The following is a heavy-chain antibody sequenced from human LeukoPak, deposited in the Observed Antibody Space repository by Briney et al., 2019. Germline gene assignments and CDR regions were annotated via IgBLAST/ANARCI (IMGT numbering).Heavy chain of an antibody. V-gene: IGHV3-23*01. Sequence: GGSLRLSCAASGFTFSSYAMSWVRQAPGKGLEWVSAISGSGGSTYYADSVKGRFTISRDNAKNSLYLQMNSLRAEDTAVYYCARDTYSSSWYKGQFDYWGQGTLVTVSS. D-gene: IGHD6-13*01. CDR1: GFTFSSYA. CDR2: ISGSGGST. CDR3: ARDTYSSSWYKGQFDY. J-gene: IGHJ4*02.